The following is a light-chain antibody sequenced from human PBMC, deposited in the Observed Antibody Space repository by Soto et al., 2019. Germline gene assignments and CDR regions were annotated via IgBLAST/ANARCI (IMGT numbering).Light chain of an antibody. CDR1: QSVSSK. Sequence: EIVMTQSPATLSVSPGERATLSCRASQSVSSKLAWYQQKPGQAPRLLIYDASTRATGVPARFSGSGSGTEFSLTISSLQSEDFAVYYCQQYNNWPPVYTFGQGTKLEI. CDR3: QQYNNWPPVYT. J-gene: IGKJ2*01. CDR2: DAS. V-gene: IGKV3D-15*01.